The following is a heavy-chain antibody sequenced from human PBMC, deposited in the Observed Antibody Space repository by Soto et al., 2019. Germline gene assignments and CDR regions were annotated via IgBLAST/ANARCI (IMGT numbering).Heavy chain of an antibody. CDR1: GGSFSGYY. CDR2: INHSGST. V-gene: IGHV4-34*01. J-gene: IGHJ6*02. D-gene: IGHD3-10*01. CDR3: EGRAPSGSKYYYGSGRYYYYSYGMDV. Sequence: SETLSLTGAVYGGSFSGYYWSWTRQPPWKGLEWIGEINHSGSTNYNPSLKSRVTISVDTSKNQFSLKLSSVTAADTAVYYCEGRAPSGSKYYYGSGRYYYYSYGMDVFGQGTTVTFSS.